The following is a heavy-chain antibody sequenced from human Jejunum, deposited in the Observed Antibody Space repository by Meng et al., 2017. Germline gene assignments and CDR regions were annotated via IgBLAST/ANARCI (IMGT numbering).Heavy chain of an antibody. J-gene: IGHJ4*02. CDR3: ARALGTYGTFFDY. D-gene: IGHD2-8*01. CDR2: IFHTGST. Sequence: QVQLQESGPGLVKPSGTLSLTCAVSGDSITSSNWWSWVRQPPGKGLERIGEIFHTGSTNYNPSLRNRLTISVDKSKNQFSLKLSSVTAADTAVYYCARALGTYGTFFDYWGQGTLVTVSS. V-gene: IGHV4-4*02. CDR1: GDSITSSNW.